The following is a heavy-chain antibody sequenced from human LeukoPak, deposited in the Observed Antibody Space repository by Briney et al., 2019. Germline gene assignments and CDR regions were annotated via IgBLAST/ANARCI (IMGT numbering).Heavy chain of an antibody. CDR1: GGSISSGSYY. D-gene: IGHD1-20*01. CDR3: ARAYLGITGTVFDY. J-gene: IGHJ4*02. V-gene: IGHV4-61*02. Sequence: SQTLSLTCTVSGGSISSGSYYWSWIRQPAGKGLEWIGRIYTSGSTNYNPSLKSRVTISVDTSKNQFSLKLSSVTAADTAAYYCARAYLGITGTVFDYWGQGTLVTVSS. CDR2: IYTSGST.